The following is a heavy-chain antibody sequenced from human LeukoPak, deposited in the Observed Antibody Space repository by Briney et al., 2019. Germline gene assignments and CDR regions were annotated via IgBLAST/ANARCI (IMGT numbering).Heavy chain of an antibody. J-gene: IGHJ5*01. CDR1: GYTFTTYY. CDR2: VNPNSGDT. V-gene: IGHV1-2*02. Sequence: ASVKVSCKASGYTFTTYYMHWVRQAPGQGLEWMGCVNPNSGDTNYAQKFQGSVTMTRDTSISTVYMELSRLRSDDTAVYYCARASGSYWWFDSWGQGTLVTVSS. D-gene: IGHD1-26*01. CDR3: ARASGSYWWFDS.